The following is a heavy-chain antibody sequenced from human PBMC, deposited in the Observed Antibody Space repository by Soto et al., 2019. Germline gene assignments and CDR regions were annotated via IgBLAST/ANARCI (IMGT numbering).Heavy chain of an antibody. Sequence: SATLSLTCTVSGGSITTYYWSWIRQPAGKGLEWIGRIYSGGSTNYNPSLRSRVTVSVDMSKNQFSLKLGSVTAADTPVYYCARGPGAFGECSLVDWGQGTLGTVS. D-gene: IGHD3-10*01. J-gene: IGHJ4*02. CDR1: GGSITTYY. CDR3: ARGPGAFGECSLVD. CDR2: IYSGGST. V-gene: IGHV4-4*07.